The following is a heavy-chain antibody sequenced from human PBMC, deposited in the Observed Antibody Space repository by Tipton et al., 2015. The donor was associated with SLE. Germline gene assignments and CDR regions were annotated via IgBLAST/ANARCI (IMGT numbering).Heavy chain of an antibody. CDR1: GGSISSGSYY. CDR2: IYTTGSP. V-gene: IGHV4-61*02. Sequence: TLSLTCTVSGGSISSGSYYWSWIRQPAGKGLEWIGRIYTTGSPYYNPSLESRVAISMDTSKNQFSLKLTAVTAADTAVYYCARTLDALDIWGQGTMVTVSS. CDR3: ARTLDALDI. J-gene: IGHJ3*02.